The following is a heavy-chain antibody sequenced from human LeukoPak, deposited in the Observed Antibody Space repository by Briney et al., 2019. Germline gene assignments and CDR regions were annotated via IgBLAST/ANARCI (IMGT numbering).Heavy chain of an antibody. CDR2: ISGRGGSSVGSG. Sequence: GASLRLSCAASGFNLSNYAMSGVRQAPGKGVEWVSDISGRGGSSVGSGYYEDNLKGRLNIARDNSQKTLYLQMNSQRDEDTAVYFCAKGVYYYDSSRYYYTYYFDYWGQGTLVTVSS. D-gene: IGHD3-22*01. V-gene: IGHV3-23*01. CDR1: GFNLSNYA. CDR3: AKGVYYYDSSRYYYTYYFDY. J-gene: IGHJ4*02.